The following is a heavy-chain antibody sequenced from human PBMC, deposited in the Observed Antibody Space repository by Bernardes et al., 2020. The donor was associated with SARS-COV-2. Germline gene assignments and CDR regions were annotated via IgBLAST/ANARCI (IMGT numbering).Heavy chain of an antibody. V-gene: IGHV1-2*04. CDR1: GYTFTGYY. Sequence: ASVKVSCMASGYTFTGYYMHWVRQAPGQGLEWMGWINPNSGGTNYAQKFQGWVTMTRDTSISTAYMELSRLRSDDTAVYYCARVGHYYDSSGYYQYYYGMDVWGQGTTVTVSS. CDR2: INPNSGGT. J-gene: IGHJ6*02. D-gene: IGHD3-22*01. CDR3: ARVGHYYDSSGYYQYYYGMDV.